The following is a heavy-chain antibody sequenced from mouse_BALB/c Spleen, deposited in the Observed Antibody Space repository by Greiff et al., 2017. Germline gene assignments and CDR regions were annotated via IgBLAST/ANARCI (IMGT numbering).Heavy chain of an antibody. CDR1: GYTFTSYW. CDR2: IDPSDSET. J-gene: IGHJ4*01. D-gene: IGHD1-1*01. CDR3: ARGDGSSSPAMDY. V-gene: IGHV1-69*02. Sequence: QVQLQQPGAELVKPGAPVKLSCKASGYTFTSYWMNWVKQRPGRGLEWIGRIDPSDSETHYNQKFKDKATLTVDKSSSTAYIQLSSLTSEDSAVYYCARGDGSSSPAMDYWGQGTSVTVSS.